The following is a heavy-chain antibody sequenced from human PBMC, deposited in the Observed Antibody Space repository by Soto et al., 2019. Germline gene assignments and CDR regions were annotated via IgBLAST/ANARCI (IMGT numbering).Heavy chain of an antibody. J-gene: IGHJ3*02. Sequence: SETLSLTCTVSGDSISSYYWSWFRQPPGKGLEWIGYIYHGGSTNYNPSLESRVTLSLDASKNQFSLKLSSVTAADTAVYYCARGIDYIWGSYSTGGAFDIWGQGTMVTVSS. D-gene: IGHD3-16*01. CDR3: ARGIDYIWGSYSTGGAFDI. CDR2: IYHGGST. CDR1: GDSISSYY. V-gene: IGHV4-59*08.